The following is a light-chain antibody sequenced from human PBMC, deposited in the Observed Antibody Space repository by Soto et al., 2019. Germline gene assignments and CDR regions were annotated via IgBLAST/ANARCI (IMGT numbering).Light chain of an antibody. V-gene: IGLV1-40*01. CDR3: QSYDSRLSGYV. Sequence: QSVLTQPPSVSGAPGQRVTISCTGSNSKIGSNYDVIWYQHLPGTAPKLLIYGNTHRPSGVPHRFSGSKSGTLASLAITGLQPEDEADYYCQSYDSRLSGYVFGSGTKLTVL. CDR1: NSKIGSNYD. CDR2: GNT. J-gene: IGLJ1*01.